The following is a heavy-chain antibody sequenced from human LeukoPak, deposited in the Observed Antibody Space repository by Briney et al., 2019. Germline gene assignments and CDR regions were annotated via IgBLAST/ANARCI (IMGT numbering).Heavy chain of an antibody. D-gene: IGHD3-10*01. Sequence: SQTLSLTCTVSGGSISSGSYYWNWIRQPAGKGLEWIGRIYTSGSTNYNPSLKSRVTMSVDTSKNQFSLKLSSVTAADTAVYYCARAGGGLLSDFDYWGQGTLVTVSS. V-gene: IGHV4-61*02. CDR2: IYTSGST. CDR3: ARAGGGLLSDFDY. J-gene: IGHJ4*02. CDR1: GGSISSGSYY.